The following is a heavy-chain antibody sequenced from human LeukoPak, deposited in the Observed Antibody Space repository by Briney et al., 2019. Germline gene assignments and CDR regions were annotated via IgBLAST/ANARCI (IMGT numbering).Heavy chain of an antibody. CDR2: ISYDGSNK. D-gene: IGHD1-26*01. Sequence: PGRSLRLSCAASGFTFSSYAMHWVRQAPGKGLEWVAVISYDGSNKYYADSVKGRFTISRDNSKNTLFLQMNSLRAEDTAVYYCAKDTRAGGWGQGTLVTVSS. CDR3: AKDTRAGG. V-gene: IGHV3-30-3*01. CDR1: GFTFSSYA. J-gene: IGHJ4*02.